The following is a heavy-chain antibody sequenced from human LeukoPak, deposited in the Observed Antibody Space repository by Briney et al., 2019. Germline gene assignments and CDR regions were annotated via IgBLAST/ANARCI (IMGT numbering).Heavy chain of an antibody. J-gene: IGHJ4*02. CDR3: ARDPGYDSSGYYDY. CDR2: IYHSGSA. CDR1: GVSISSYDYY. D-gene: IGHD3-22*01. Sequence: PSETLSLTCTVSGVSISSYDYYWSWIRQPPGDGLEWVAYIYHSGSAYYNPSLRSRVTISVDTSMNQFSLRLSSVTAADTAVYYCARDPGYDSSGYYDYWGQGTLVTVSS. V-gene: IGHV4-30-4*01.